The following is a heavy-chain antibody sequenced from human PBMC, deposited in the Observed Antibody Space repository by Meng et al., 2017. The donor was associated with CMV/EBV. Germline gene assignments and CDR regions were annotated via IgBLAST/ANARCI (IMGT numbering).Heavy chain of an antibody. CDR2: ISYSGST. V-gene: IGHV4-39*01. CDR3: ARRSVYGWFDR. J-gene: IGHJ5*02. Sequence: SETLSLTCTVSGGSINSHNYYWGWIRQPPGKGLEWIGSISYSGSTYYNPSLKSRVTISVDTSKNQFSLKLSSVTAADTAVHFCARRSVYGWFDRWGQGTLVTVSS. D-gene: IGHD1-14*01. CDR1: GGSINSHNYY.